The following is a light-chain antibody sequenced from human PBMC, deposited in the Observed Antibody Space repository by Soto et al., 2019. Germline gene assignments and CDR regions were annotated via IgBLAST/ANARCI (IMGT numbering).Light chain of an antibody. CDR2: DAS. V-gene: IGKV1-5*01. CDR3: QQYHSYSPFT. J-gene: IGKJ3*01. CDR1: QRISSW. Sequence: DIQMTQSPSTLCASVGDRVTVTCRASQRISSWLAWYQQKPGKAPKLLVYDASSLESGGPSRFRGSGSGTDFTLTISSLQPGDFATYYCQQYHSYSPFTFGPGTKVDIK.